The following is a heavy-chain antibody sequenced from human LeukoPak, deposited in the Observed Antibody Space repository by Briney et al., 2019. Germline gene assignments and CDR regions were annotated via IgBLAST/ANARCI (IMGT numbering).Heavy chain of an antibody. CDR3: ARARYVNSFYAFDI. CDR2: LSKSGNT. J-gene: IGHJ3*02. CDR1: GGSISSYY. V-gene: IGHV4-59*01. D-gene: IGHD3-9*01. Sequence: PSETLSLTCTVSGGSISSYYWSWIRLPPGKGLEWIGYLSKSGNTNYSPSLKSRVTIFGDTSKNQFFLKLSSVTAADTAVYYCARARYVNSFYAFDIWDQGTTVTVSS.